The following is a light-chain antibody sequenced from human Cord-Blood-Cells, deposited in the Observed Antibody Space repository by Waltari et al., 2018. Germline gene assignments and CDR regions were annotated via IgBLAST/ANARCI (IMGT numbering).Light chain of an antibody. CDR2: RNN. CDR1: SSNSGSNY. CDR3: AAWDDSLSGPV. Sequence: QSVLTQPPSASGTPGQRVTISCSGSSSNSGSNYVYWYQQLPGTAPKLLIYRNNRRPSGVPDRSSGSKSGTSASLAISGLRSEDEADYYCAAWDDSLSGPVFGGGTKLTVL. J-gene: IGLJ3*02. V-gene: IGLV1-47*01.